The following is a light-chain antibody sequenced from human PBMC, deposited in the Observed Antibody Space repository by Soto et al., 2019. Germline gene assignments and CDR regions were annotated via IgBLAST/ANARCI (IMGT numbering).Light chain of an antibody. CDR1: NIGSKD. J-gene: IGLJ2*01. Sequence: SYELTQPPSVSVAPGQTASISCGGNNIGSKDVHWYQQRPGQAPVLVIYSDTNLPPVIPARFSVSNSANVATLTISRGDAGDEADYYCQVWASGSAHVVFGGGTKLSVL. CDR2: SDT. CDR3: QVWASGSAHVV. V-gene: IGLV3-21*04.